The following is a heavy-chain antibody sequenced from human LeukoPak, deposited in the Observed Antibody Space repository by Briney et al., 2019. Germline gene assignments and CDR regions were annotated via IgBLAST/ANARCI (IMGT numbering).Heavy chain of an antibody. J-gene: IGHJ4*02. CDR2: IYFSGST. D-gene: IGHD2-21*02. Sequence: PSETLSLTCTVSGGSISSSSHYWGRIRQPPGKGLEWVGSIYFSGSTYYNASLKTRVTVSVDTSRNQFSLRLTSVTAADTAVYYCASSPWGDYYFDSWGQGTLVSVSS. CDR1: GGSISSSSHY. CDR3: ASSPWGDYYFDS. V-gene: IGHV4-39*01.